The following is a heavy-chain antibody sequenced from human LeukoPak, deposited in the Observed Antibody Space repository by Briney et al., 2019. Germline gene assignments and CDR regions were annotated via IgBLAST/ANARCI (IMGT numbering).Heavy chain of an antibody. Sequence: SETLSLTCAVYGGSFSGYYWSWIRQPPGKGLEWIGEINHGGSTNYNPSLKSRVTISVDASKNQFSLQLNSVTPEDTAVYYCSRDHGNTMLDVWGKGTTVTVSS. J-gene: IGHJ6*04. V-gene: IGHV4-34*01. D-gene: IGHD3-10*02. CDR3: SRDHGNTMLDV. CDR2: INHGGST. CDR1: GGSFSGYY.